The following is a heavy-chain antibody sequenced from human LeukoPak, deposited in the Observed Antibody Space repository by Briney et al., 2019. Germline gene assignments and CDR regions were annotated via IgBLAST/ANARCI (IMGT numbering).Heavy chain of an antibody. Sequence: PGGSLRLSCAASGLTFSDYYMTWIRQAPGKGLDWVSSISGTGTTIYSADSVRGRFTVSRDNARNSLFLHMNSLRAEDTAVYYCAVQITMIVVVPYFDYWGQGTLVTVSS. CDR1: GLTFSDYY. J-gene: IGHJ4*02. CDR2: ISGTGTTI. CDR3: AVQITMIVVVPYFDY. V-gene: IGHV3-11*04. D-gene: IGHD3-22*01.